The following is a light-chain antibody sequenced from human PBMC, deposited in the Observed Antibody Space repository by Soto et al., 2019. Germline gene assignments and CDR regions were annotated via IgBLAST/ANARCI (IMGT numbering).Light chain of an antibody. J-gene: IGKJ2*01. V-gene: IGKV1-5*03. Sequence: DIPMTQSPSTLSASIGDRVTITCRASQSISDWLAWYQQKPGKAPKLLIYKASNLEYGVPSRFSGTGSGTEFTLTITNLQPDDFATYYCQQYANDLYTFGQGTKLEIK. CDR1: QSISDW. CDR2: KAS. CDR3: QQYANDLYT.